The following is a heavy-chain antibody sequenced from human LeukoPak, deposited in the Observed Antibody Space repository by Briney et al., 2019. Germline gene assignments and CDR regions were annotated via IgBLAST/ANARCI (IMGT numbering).Heavy chain of an antibody. V-gene: IGHV1-2*02. CDR3: ARGLGYCSSTSCYDDY. CDR2: INPNSGGT. Sequence: ASVKVSCKASGYTFTGYYFHWVRQAPGQGLEWMGWINPNSGGTNYAQKFQGRVTMTRDTSISTAYMELSRLRSDDTAVYYCARGLGYCSSTSCYDDYWGQGTLVTVSS. J-gene: IGHJ4*02. D-gene: IGHD2-2*01. CDR1: GYTFTGYY.